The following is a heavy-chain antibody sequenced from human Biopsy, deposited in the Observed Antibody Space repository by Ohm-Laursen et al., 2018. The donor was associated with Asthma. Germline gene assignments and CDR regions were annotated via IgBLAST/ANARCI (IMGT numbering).Heavy chain of an antibody. CDR2: INHSGST. V-gene: IGHV4-34*01. CDR3: ARAGQCSSTSCYNPGWFDP. D-gene: IGHD2-2*01. J-gene: IGHJ5*02. CDR1: GGSFSGYY. Sequence: VTLSLTCAVYGGSFSGYYWSWIRQPPGKGLEWIGEINHSGSTNYNPSLKSRVTISVDTSKNKFSLKLISVTAADTAVYYCARAGQCSSTSCYNPGWFDPWGRGKLVTVSA.